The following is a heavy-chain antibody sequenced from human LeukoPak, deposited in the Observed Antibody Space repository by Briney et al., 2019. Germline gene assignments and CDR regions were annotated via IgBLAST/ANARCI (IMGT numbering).Heavy chain of an antibody. D-gene: IGHD3-10*01. Sequence: KPSETLSLTCAVYGGSFSGYYWSWIRQPPGKGLEWIGEINHSGSTNYNPSLKSRVTISVDTSKNQFSLKLSSVTAADTAVYYCAREAMYYYGSGRPFNWFDPWGQGTLVTVSS. V-gene: IGHV4-34*01. J-gene: IGHJ5*02. CDR1: GGSFSGYY. CDR3: AREAMYYYGSGRPFNWFDP. CDR2: INHSGST.